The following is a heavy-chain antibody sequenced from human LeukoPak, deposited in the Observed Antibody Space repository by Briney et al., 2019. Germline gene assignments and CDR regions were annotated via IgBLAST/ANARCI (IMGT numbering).Heavy chain of an antibody. CDR2: IGGGGDYT. CDR1: GFTFSSYA. Sequence: GGSLRLFCAASGFTFSSYAMSWVRQAPGKGLEWVSSIGGGGDYTYYADSGKGRFIISRDNSKTTFYLKMNSLRAEDTAVYYCAKVLSGSQDYWGQGTLVTVFS. V-gene: IGHV3-23*01. CDR3: AKVLSGSQDY. D-gene: IGHD1-26*01. J-gene: IGHJ4*02.